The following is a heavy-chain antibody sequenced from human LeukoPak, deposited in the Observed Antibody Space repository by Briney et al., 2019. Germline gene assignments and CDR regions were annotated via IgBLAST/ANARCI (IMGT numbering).Heavy chain of an antibody. CDR3: ARFEDGSGWPWPGLDS. CDR2: ISAYNGRT. D-gene: IGHD5-24*01. J-gene: IGHJ4*02. Sequence: GASVKVSCKASGYTFTGFAISWVREAPGQGLEWLGWISAYNGRTKYAQRVQGRVTMTTDTSTSTVYMELRSLRSDDTAVYYCARFEDGSGWPWPGLDSWGQGTLVTVSS. V-gene: IGHV1-18*01. CDR1: GYTFTGFA.